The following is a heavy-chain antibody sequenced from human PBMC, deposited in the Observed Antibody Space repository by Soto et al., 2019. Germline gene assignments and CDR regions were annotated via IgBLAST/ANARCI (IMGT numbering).Heavy chain of an antibody. CDR2: INIVGGNT. V-gene: IGHV3-23*01. J-gene: IGHJ4*02. CDR3: TKNYYFDS. CDR1: GFTFSNYA. Sequence: VQLLESGGGLVQPGGSLRLSCAASGFTFSNYAMSWVRQAPGKVLEWVSSINIVGGNTNYADSLRGRFTMSRDDSKNTVFLQMNSLRAEDTAIYYCTKNYYFDSWGQGTLVTVSS.